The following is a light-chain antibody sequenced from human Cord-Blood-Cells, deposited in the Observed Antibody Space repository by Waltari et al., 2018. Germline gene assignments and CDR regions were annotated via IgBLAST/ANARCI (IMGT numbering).Light chain of an antibody. CDR2: EGS. CDR3: CSYAGSSTWV. Sequence: QSALTQPASVSGSPGQSITISCTGTSSDVGSYNLVSWYQQHTGKAHKLMIYEGSKRPSGVSNRFSGSKSGNTASLTISGRQAEDEADDYCCSYAGSSTWVVGGGTKLTVL. CDR1: SSDVGSYNL. J-gene: IGLJ3*02. V-gene: IGLV2-23*01.